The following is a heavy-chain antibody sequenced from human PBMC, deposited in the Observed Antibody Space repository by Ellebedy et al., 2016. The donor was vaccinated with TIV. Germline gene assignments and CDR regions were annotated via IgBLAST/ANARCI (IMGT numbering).Heavy chain of an antibody. J-gene: IGHJ4*02. Sequence: GESLKISXAASGFTFSDYYMTWIRQAPGKGLEWVSYITSSGNTTYYADSVKGRFTISRDDAENSLYLQMNSLRDEDTALYYCARGGAGFDSMNRELSFDSWGQGTLVIVSS. CDR3: ARGGAGFDSMNRELSFDS. V-gene: IGHV3-11*04. D-gene: IGHD1-26*01. CDR1: GFTFSDYY. CDR2: ITSSGNTT.